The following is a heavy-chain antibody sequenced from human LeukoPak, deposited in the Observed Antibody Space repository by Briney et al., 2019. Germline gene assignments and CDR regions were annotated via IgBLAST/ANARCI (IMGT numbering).Heavy chain of an antibody. V-gene: IGHV4-4*07. CDR1: GGSISSYY. D-gene: IGHD2-15*01. CDR3: ARENCSGGGCYRENWFDP. J-gene: IGHJ5*02. CDR2: IYTSGST. Sequence: SETLSLTCTVSGGSISSYYWSWIRQPAGKGLEWIGRIYTSGSTNYNPSLKSRVTMSVDTSKNQFSLKLSSVTAADTAVYYCARENCSGGGCYRENWFDPWGQGTLVTVSS.